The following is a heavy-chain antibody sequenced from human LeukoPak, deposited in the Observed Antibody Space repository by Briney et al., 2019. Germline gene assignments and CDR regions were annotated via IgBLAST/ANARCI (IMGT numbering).Heavy chain of an antibody. D-gene: IGHD3-22*01. CDR2: IYPGDSDT. Sequence: GESLKISCKGSGFSFSSYWLAWVRQVPGKGLEWMGIIYPGDSDTRYSPSFQGHVTFSADKSISTAYLQWSSLKASDTAMYYCARGSGYAVPRDYWGQGTLVTVSS. V-gene: IGHV5-51*01. CDR3: ARGSGYAVPRDY. J-gene: IGHJ4*02. CDR1: GFSFSSYW.